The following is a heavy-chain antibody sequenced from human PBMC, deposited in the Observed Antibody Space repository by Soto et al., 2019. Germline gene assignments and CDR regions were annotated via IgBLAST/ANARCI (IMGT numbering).Heavy chain of an antibody. J-gene: IGHJ4*02. V-gene: IGHV1-69*06. Sequence: ASVKVSCKASGGTFSSYAISWVRQAPGQGLEWMGGIIPIFGTANYAQKFQGRVTITADKSTSTAYMELSSLRSEDTAVYYCATSARDGLNPGYWGQGTLVTVSS. CDR2: IIPIFGTA. CDR1: GGTFSSYA. CDR3: ATSARDGLNPGY.